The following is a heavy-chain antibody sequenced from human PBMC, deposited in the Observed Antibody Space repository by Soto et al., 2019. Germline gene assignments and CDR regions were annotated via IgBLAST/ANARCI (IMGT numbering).Heavy chain of an antibody. CDR2: IWYDGSNK. CDR1: GFTFSSYG. D-gene: IGHD6-6*01. V-gene: IGHV3-33*01. J-gene: IGHJ3*02. Sequence: GGSLRLSCAASGFTFSSYGMHWVRQAPGKGLEWVAVIWYDGSNKYYADSVKGRFTISRDNSKNTLYLQMNSLRAEDTAVYYCARDGYSSSSGAFDIWGQGTMVTVSS. CDR3: ARDGYSSSSGAFDI.